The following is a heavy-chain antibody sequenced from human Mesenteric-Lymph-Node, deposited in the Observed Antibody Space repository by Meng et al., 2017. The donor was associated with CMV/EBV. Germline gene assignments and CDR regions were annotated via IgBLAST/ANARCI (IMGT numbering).Heavy chain of an antibody. Sequence: GGSLRLSCAASGFTFDDYAMHWVRQAPGKGLEWVSGINWNSDSIGYADSVKGRFTISRDNAKNSLYLQMNSLRAEDTAVYYCAGSYGSGSYFDYWGQGTLVTVSS. V-gene: IGHV3-9*01. J-gene: IGHJ4*02. CDR3: AGSYGSGSYFDY. D-gene: IGHD3-10*01. CDR1: GFTFDDYA. CDR2: INWNSDSI.